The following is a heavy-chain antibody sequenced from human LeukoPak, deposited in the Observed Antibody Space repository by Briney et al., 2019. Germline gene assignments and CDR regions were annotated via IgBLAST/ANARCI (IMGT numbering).Heavy chain of an antibody. J-gene: IGHJ4*02. Sequence: ASVKVSCTASEGTFTSYAISSVRQAPGQGVEGMGWISAYNGNTHYAQKLQGRGTMTTYTSTSTAYMEMRSLRSNDTAVYYCATDSNDRNYYDSSGYYYVGFDYWGQGTLVTVSS. CDR2: ISAYNGNT. CDR3: ATDSNDRNYYDSSGYYYVGFDY. V-gene: IGHV1-18*01. CDR1: EGTFTSYA. D-gene: IGHD3-22*01.